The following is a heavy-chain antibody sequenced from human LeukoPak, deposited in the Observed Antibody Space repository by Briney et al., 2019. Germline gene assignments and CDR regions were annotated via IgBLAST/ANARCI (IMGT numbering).Heavy chain of an antibody. CDR1: GGSVSNYY. CDR3: AGEDYGGYRFDY. Sequence: SETLSLTCTVSGGSVSNYYWSWIRQPPGKGLEWIAYIDYSGSTVYNPSLKSRVTILMDTSKRQFSLKLSSVTAADAAVYYCAGEDYGGYRFDYWGQGTLVTVSS. V-gene: IGHV4-59*02. CDR2: IDYSGST. D-gene: IGHD4-23*01. J-gene: IGHJ4*02.